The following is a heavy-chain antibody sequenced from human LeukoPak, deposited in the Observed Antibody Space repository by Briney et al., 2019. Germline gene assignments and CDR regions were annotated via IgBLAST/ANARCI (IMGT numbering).Heavy chain of an antibody. CDR3: AKDRSRSSWYTTFYYYYGMDV. Sequence: GRSLRLSCAASGFTFDDYAMHWVRQAPGKGLEWVSGISWNSGSIGYADSVKGRFTISRDNAKNSLCLQMNSLRAEDTALCYCAKDRSRSSWYTTFYYYYGMDVWGQGTTVTVSS. CDR2: ISWNSGSI. V-gene: IGHV3-9*01. D-gene: IGHD6-13*01. CDR1: GFTFDDYA. J-gene: IGHJ6*02.